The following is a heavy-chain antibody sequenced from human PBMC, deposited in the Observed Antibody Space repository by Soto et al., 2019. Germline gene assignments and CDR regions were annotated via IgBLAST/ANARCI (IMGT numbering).Heavy chain of an antibody. J-gene: IGHJ4*02. Sequence: GGSLRLSCVASGFTFSSYSMNWVRQAPGKGLEWVSYISSSSSTIYYADSVKGRFTISRDNAKNSLYLQMNSLRDEDTAVYYCARDSGYDSSGYYYGTIDYWGQGTLVTVSS. CDR2: ISSSSSTI. V-gene: IGHV3-48*02. CDR3: ARDSGYDSSGYYYGTIDY. CDR1: GFTFSSYS. D-gene: IGHD3-22*01.